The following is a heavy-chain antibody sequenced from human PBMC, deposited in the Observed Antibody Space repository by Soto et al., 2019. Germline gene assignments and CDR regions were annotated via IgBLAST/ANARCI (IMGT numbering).Heavy chain of an antibody. Sequence: ASVKVSCKASGYTFTSYGISWVRQAPGQGLEWMGWISAYNGNTNYAQKLQGRVTMTRDTSTSTAYMELRSLRSEDTAVYYCAVSLETIAALRFVLYYYGMDVWGQGTTVTVSS. D-gene: IGHD6-6*01. V-gene: IGHV1-18*01. J-gene: IGHJ6*02. CDR3: AVSLETIAALRFVLYYYGMDV. CDR2: ISAYNGNT. CDR1: GYTFTSYG.